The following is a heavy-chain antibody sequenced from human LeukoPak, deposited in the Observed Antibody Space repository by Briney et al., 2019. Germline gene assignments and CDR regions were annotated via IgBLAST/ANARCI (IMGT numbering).Heavy chain of an antibody. J-gene: IGHJ6*03. D-gene: IGHD4-17*01. CDR2: IIPIFGTA. V-gene: IGHV1-69*05. CDR1: GGTFSSYA. Sequence: ASVKVSCKASGGTFSSYAISWVRQAPGQGLEWMGGIIPIFGTANYAQKFQGRVTITTDESTSTAYMELSSLRSEDTAVYYCARDSLPRDYGDPRDYYYYMDVWGKGTTVTVSS. CDR3: ARDSLPRDYGDPRDYYYYMDV.